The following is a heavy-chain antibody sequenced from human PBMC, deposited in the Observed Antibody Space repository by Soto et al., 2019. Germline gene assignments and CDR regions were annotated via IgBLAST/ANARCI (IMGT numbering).Heavy chain of an antibody. V-gene: IGHV5-51*01. CDR1: GFTFTAYW. J-gene: IGHJ4*02. CDR2: MLLGDSTT. CDR3: ARVVIRYCSSTSCPADY. Sequence: PGESLKISCKCSGFTFTAYWIGWVRQMTGKGMEWMGLMLLGDSTTRYSPSFQGQVTMSADKSIGTAYLQWNSLKASDTAMYYCARVVIRYCSSTSCPADYWGQGALVTVSS. D-gene: IGHD2-2*01.